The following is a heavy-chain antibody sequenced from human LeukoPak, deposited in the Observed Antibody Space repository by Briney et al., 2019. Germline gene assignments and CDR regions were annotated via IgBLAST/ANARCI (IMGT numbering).Heavy chain of an antibody. D-gene: IGHD1-1*01. CDR1: GGSFSGYY. CDR2: INHSEST. Sequence: KPSETLSLTCVVYGGSFSGYYCSWIRQPPGKGLEWIGEINHSESTNYSPSLKSRVTISLDTSKNQFSLKLSSVTAADTAVYYCARGYNWNDGNWFDPWGQGTLVTVSS. J-gene: IGHJ5*02. CDR3: ARGYNWNDGNWFDP. V-gene: IGHV4-34*01.